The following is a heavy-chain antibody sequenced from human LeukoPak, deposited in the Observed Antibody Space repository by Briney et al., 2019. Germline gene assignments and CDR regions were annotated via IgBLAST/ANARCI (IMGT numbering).Heavy chain of an antibody. CDR1: GFTFSSYS. V-gene: IGHV3-48*01. Sequence: QTGGSLRLSCAASGFTFSSYSMNWVRQAPGKGLGWVSYISSSSSTIYYADSVKGRFTISRDNAKNSLYLQMNSLRAEDTAVYNCARGSKPWYSRRGYYAVDAYDIWGQGTMVTVSS. CDR2: ISSSSSTI. J-gene: IGHJ3*02. CDR3: ARGSKPWYSRRGYYAVDAYDI. D-gene: IGHD3-3*01.